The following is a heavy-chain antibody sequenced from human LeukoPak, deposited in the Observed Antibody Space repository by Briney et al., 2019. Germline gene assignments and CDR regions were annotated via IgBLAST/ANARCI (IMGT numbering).Heavy chain of an antibody. CDR3: ARTSARGAQFDY. Sequence: SETLSLTCTVSGGSISNYYWSWIRQPAGMGLEWIGRIYASGSTNYNPSLKSRVTMSADTSNNQFPLNLSSVTAADTAVYYCARTSARGAQFDYWGQGTLVTVSS. CDR1: GGSISNYY. CDR2: IYASGST. D-gene: IGHD3-10*01. J-gene: IGHJ4*02. V-gene: IGHV4-4*07.